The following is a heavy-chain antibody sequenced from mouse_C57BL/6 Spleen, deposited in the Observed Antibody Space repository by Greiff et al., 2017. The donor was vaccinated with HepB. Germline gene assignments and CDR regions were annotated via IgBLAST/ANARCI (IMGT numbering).Heavy chain of an antibody. CDR1: GFNIKNTY. CDR2: IDPANGDT. D-gene: IGHD1-1*01. J-gene: IGHJ3*01. V-gene: IGHV14-3*01. Sequence: EVQLQQSVAELVRPGASVKLSCTASGFNIKNTYMHWVKQRPEQGLEWIGRIDPANGDTKYAPKFQGKATITADTSSNTAYLQLSSLTSEYTAIYYCASYYYGSSYRFAYWGQGTLVTVSA. CDR3: ASYYYGSSYRFAY.